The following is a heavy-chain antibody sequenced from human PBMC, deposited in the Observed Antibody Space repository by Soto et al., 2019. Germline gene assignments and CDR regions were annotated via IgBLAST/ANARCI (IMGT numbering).Heavy chain of an antibody. CDR1: GFTFSSYA. V-gene: IGHV3-30-3*01. D-gene: IGHD2-15*01. CDR2: ISYDGSNK. J-gene: IGHJ6*02. Sequence: QVQLVESGGGVVQPGRSLRLSCAASGFTFSSYAMHWVRQAPGTGLEWVAVISYDGSNKYYADSVKGRFTISRDNSKNTLYLQMNSLRAEDTAVYYCARTYCSGGSCYSSHHYYYGMDVWGQGTTVTVSS. CDR3: ARTYCSGGSCYSSHHYYYGMDV.